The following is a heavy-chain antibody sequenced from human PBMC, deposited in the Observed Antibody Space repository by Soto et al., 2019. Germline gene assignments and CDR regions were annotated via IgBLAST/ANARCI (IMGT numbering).Heavy chain of an antibody. CDR2: INPNSGGT. CDR1: GYTFTGYY. Sequence: ASVKVSCKASGYTFTGYYMHWVRQAPGQGLEWMGWINPNSGGTNYAQKFQGRVTMTRDTSITTAYMELRRLRSDDTAVYYCARDQPGSSWPYFYYGLDVWGQGTTVTVSS. CDR3: ARDQPGSSWPYFYYGLDV. V-gene: IGHV1-2*02. D-gene: IGHD6-13*01. J-gene: IGHJ6*02.